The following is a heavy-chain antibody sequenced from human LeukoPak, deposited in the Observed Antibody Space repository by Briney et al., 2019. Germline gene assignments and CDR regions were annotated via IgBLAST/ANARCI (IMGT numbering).Heavy chain of an antibody. CDR3: ARLQYFDWLLENWFDP. J-gene: IGHJ5*02. CDR1: GYSFTSYW. D-gene: IGHD3-9*01. Sequence: GESLKISCKGSGYSFTSYWIGWVRQMPGKGLEWMGIIYPGDSDTRYSPSFQGQVTISADKSISTAYLQWSSLKASDTAMYYCARLQYFDWLLENWFDPWGQGTLVTVSS. V-gene: IGHV5-51*01. CDR2: IYPGDSDT.